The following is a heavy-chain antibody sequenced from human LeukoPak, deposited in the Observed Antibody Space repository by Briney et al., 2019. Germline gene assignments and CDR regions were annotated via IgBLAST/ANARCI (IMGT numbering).Heavy chain of an antibody. D-gene: IGHD5-24*01. J-gene: IGHJ3*02. V-gene: IGHV4-59*01. CDR1: GGSISIYY. CDR3: ARTESTTIPFDI. CDR2: IYYSGST. Sequence: SETLSLTCTVSGGSISIYYWSWIRQPPGKGLEWIGYIYYSGSTNSNPSLKSRVTISVDTSKNQFSLKLSSVTAADTAVYYCARTESTTIPFDIWGQGTMVTVSS.